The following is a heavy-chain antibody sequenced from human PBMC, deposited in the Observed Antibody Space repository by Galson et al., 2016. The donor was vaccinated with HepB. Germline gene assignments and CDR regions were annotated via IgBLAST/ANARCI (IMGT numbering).Heavy chain of an antibody. CDR1: GFTFSSYG. V-gene: IGHV3-33*06. J-gene: IGHJ4*02. Sequence: SLRLSCAASGFTFSSYGMHWVRQAPGKGLEWVAVIWYDGSKKYYADSVKGRFTVSRDNSKNTLFLEMNSLRAEDTAVCYCAKVEWELPLPHSWGQGTLVTGSS. D-gene: IGHD1-26*01. CDR2: IWYDGSKK. CDR3: AKVEWELPLPHS.